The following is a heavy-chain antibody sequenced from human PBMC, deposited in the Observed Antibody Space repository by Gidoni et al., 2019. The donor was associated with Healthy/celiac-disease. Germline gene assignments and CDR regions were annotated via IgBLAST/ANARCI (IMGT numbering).Heavy chain of an antibody. Sequence: EVQLVESGGGLVKPGGSLRLSCAASGFTFSSYRMNWVRQAPGKGLEWVSSISSSSSYIYYADSVKGRFTISRDNAKNSLYLQMNSLRAEDTAVYYCARDPGSGWYILDYYYGMDVWGQGTTVTVSS. CDR1: GFTFSSYR. V-gene: IGHV3-21*01. CDR3: ARDPGSGWYILDYYYGMDV. D-gene: IGHD6-19*01. J-gene: IGHJ6*02. CDR2: ISSSSSYI.